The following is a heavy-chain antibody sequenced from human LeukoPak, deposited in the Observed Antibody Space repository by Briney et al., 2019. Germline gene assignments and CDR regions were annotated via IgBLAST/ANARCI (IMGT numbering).Heavy chain of an antibody. J-gene: IGHJ4*02. CDR1: GVTFTSAW. Sequence: PGGSLRLSCVVSGVTFTSAWMSWVRQAPGKGLEWVGGIKSKPDGGTTDYAAPVKGRFTSARDDSKNTLYLQMNSLKTEETAGYYCSTVYDSVARWGQGTLVTVSS. CDR2: IKSKPDGGTT. CDR3: STVYDSVAR. D-gene: IGHD5/OR15-5a*01. V-gene: IGHV3-15*05.